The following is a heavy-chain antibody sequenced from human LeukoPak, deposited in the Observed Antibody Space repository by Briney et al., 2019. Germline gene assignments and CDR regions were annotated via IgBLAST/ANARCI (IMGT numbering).Heavy chain of an antibody. D-gene: IGHD3-10*01. CDR2: IYYSGST. V-gene: IGHV4-39*07. J-gene: IGHJ5*02. Sequence: PSETLSLTCTVSGGSISSSSYYWGWIRQPPGKGLEWIGSIYYSGSTYYNPSLKSRVTISVDTSKNQFSLKLSSVTAADTAVYYCARLDYYGSGSYYRVNWFDPWGQGTLVTVSS. CDR3: ARLDYYGSGSYYRVNWFDP. CDR1: GGSISSSSYY.